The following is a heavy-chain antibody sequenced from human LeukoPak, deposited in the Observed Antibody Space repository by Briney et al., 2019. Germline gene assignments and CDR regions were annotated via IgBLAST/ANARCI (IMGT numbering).Heavy chain of an antibody. V-gene: IGHV4-59*12. Sequence: SETLSLTCTVSGVSIFSSYWNWVRQPPGKGLEWIGYVHYSGSTNYNPSLKSRVTMSVDTSMSQFSLKLSSATAADTAVYYCATGRSIRYFDYWGQGTLLTVSS. CDR1: GVSIFSSY. J-gene: IGHJ4*02. CDR2: VHYSGST. CDR3: ATGRSIRYFDY. D-gene: IGHD3-9*01.